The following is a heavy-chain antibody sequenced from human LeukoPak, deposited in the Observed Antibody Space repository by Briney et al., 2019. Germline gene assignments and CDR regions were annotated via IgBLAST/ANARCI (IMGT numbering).Heavy chain of an antibody. D-gene: IGHD5-12*01. CDR2: IRYDGSNK. Sequence: PGGSLRLSCAASGFTFSSYGMHWVRQAPGKGLEWVAFIRYDGSNKYYADSVKGRFTISRDNSKNTLYLQMNSLRAEDTAVYYCAKVLATRTFREDYWGQGTLVTVSS. CDR3: AKVLATRTFREDY. J-gene: IGHJ4*02. CDR1: GFTFSSYG. V-gene: IGHV3-30*02.